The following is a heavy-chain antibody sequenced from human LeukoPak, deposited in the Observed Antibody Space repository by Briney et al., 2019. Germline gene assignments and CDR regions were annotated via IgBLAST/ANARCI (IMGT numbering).Heavy chain of an antibody. Sequence: PGGSLRLSCAASGFTLSSYAMSLVRQAPGQGVGCGSAISGSGGSTYYADSVKGRFTISRDNSKNTLYLQMNSLRAEDTAVYYCAKPGPRRRLFVEYFQHWGQGTLVTVSS. D-gene: IGHD1-14*01. CDR3: AKPGPRRRLFVEYFQH. J-gene: IGHJ1*01. V-gene: IGHV3-23*01. CDR2: ISGSGGST. CDR1: GFTLSSYA.